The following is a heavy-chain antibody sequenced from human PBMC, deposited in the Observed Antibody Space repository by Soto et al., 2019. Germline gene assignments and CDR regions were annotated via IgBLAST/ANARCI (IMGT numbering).Heavy chain of an antibody. Sequence: EVQLLESGGGLVRPGGSLRLSCAASGFTFSNFGMGWVRQVPGKGLEWVSTIGPTGISSHFADSVKGRFIISRDNSKXXXXXXXXXXXXXXXXXXXXXXXXXXXXFDHWGQGTLVTVSS. CDR2: IGPTGISS. J-gene: IGHJ4*02. CDR1: GFTFSNFG. V-gene: IGHV3-23*01. CDR3: XXXXXXXXFDH.